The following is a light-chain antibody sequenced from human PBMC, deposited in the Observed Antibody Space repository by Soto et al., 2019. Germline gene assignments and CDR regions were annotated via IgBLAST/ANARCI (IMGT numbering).Light chain of an antibody. CDR2: RDN. V-gene: IGLV3-9*01. CDR1: NIGSKN. CDR3: LVWDSRTVV. Sequence: SYELTQPLSVSVALGQTARMTCGGNNIGSKNVHWYQQQAGQAPVLVMYRDNSRPSGIPERFSGSNSGNTATLTISRAQAGDEADYYCLVWDSRTVVFGGGTKVTVL. J-gene: IGLJ2*01.